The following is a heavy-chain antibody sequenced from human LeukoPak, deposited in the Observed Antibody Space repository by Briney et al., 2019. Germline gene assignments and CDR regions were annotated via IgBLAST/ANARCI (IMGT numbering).Heavy chain of an antibody. Sequence: GESLKISCKGSGYSFTSYWIGWVRQVPGKGLEWMGIIYPGDSDTRYSPSFQGQVTISADKSISTAYLQWSSLKASDTAMYYCARHQNILTGYYNGYYYMDVWGKGTTVTVSS. CDR3: ARHQNILTGYYNGYYYMDV. CDR2: IYPGDSDT. V-gene: IGHV5-51*01. D-gene: IGHD3-9*01. J-gene: IGHJ6*03. CDR1: GYSFTSYW.